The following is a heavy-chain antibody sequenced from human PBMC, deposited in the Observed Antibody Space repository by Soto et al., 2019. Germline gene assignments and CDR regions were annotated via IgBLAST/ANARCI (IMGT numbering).Heavy chain of an antibody. D-gene: IGHD5-12*01. CDR1: GFSLNTGGEG. CDR3: AHRRISWLHFVGGYDY. Sequence: QITLKESGPTLVKPTQTLTLTCTFSGFSLNTGGEGVGWIRQPPGKALEWLALIYWDDNKRYSPSLKNRLTITKDTSKNQVVLTVTNMDPVDTATYYCAHRRISWLHFVGGYDYWGQGALVTVSS. J-gene: IGHJ4*02. V-gene: IGHV2-5*02. CDR2: IYWDDNK.